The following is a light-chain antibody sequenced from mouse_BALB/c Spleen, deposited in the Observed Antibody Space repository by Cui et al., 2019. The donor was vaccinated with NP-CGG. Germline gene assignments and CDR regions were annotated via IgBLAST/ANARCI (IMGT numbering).Light chain of an antibody. J-gene: IGLJ1*01. Sequence: HAVVPQEPAPTTSPGETVTLTCRSSTGTITTNNYANWVQEKPDHLFTGLIGGTNNRAPGVPARFSGSLIGDKAALTITGAQTEDEAIYFCALWYNNHWVFGGGTKLTVL. CDR1: TGTITTNNY. V-gene: IGLV1*01. CDR3: ALWYNNHWV. CDR2: GTN.